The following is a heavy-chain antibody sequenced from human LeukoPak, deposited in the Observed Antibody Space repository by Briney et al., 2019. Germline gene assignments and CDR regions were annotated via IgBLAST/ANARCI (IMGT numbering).Heavy chain of an antibody. CDR1: GYTFTDYY. CDR3: VREYCSNTSCHCYFDY. D-gene: IGHD2-2*01. CDR2: NNPNTGGT. V-gene: IGHV1-2*06. J-gene: IGHJ4*02. Sequence: SVKVSCKASGYTFTDYYMHWVRQAPGQGLEWMGRNNPNTGGTIYTQKFQGRVTMTRDTSISTAYMELNRLTSDDTAVYYCVREYCSNTSCHCYFDYWGQGALVTVSS.